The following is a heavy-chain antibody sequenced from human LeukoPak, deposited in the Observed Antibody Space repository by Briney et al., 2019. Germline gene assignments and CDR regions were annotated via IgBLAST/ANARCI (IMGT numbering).Heavy chain of an antibody. Sequence: SETLSLTCAVYGGSFSGYYWSWIRQPPGKGLEWIGYIYYSGSTNYNPSLKSRVTISVDTSKNQFSLKLSSVTAADTAVYYCARDLGYCSSTSCYEEEEFFDIWGQGTMVTVSS. CDR2: IYYSGST. D-gene: IGHD2-2*01. CDR3: ARDLGYCSSTSCYEEEEFFDI. J-gene: IGHJ3*02. CDR1: GGSFSGYY. V-gene: IGHV4-59*01.